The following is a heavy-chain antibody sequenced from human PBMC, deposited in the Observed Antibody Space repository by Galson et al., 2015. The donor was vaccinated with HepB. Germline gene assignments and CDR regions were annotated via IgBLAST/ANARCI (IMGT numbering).Heavy chain of an antibody. J-gene: IGHJ4*02. CDR1: GYTFISYV. Sequence: SVKVSCKASGYTFISYVISWVRQAPGQGLEWLGRISGYNGHTNYAQNLQNKVTMTTDTSTSTAYLELRRLKSDDTAIYYCARGGTGSDYWGRGTLVTVSS. V-gene: IGHV1-18*04. CDR3: ARGGTGSDY. D-gene: IGHD6-19*01. CDR2: ISGYNGHT.